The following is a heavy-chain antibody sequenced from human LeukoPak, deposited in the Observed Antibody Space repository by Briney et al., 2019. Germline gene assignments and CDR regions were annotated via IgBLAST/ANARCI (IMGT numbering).Heavy chain of an antibody. D-gene: IGHD3-9*01. CDR3: AKWGDYDILTGYYDPDY. J-gene: IGHJ4*02. Sequence: PGGSLRLSCAASGFTVTNYAMYWGRQAPGKGLEWGSAISGRDDSTYYADSVKGRFTISRDTSKNTLFLQMNSLRAEDTAVYYCAKWGDYDILTGYYDPDYWGQGTLVTVSS. CDR2: ISGRDDST. CDR1: GFTVTNYA. V-gene: IGHV3-23*01.